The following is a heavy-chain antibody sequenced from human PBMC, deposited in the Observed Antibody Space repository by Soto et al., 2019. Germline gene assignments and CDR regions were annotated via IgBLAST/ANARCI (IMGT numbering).Heavy chain of an antibody. CDR1: GYTFSRSG. J-gene: IGHJ6*02. CDR2: ISTYNGDT. D-gene: IGHD1-26*01. CDR3: ARSGSVPYYYYGLDV. V-gene: IGHV1-18*01. Sequence: VQLVQSGAEVKKPGASVKVSCKASGYTFSRSGISWVRQAPGQGLEWMGWISTYNGDTNYAQKVQGRVTMTTDTPTSTAFMELMSLRSDDTAVYYCARSGSVPYYYYGLDVWCQGTTVTVSS.